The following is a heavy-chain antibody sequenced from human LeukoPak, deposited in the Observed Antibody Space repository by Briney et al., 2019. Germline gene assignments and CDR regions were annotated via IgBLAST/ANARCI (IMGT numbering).Heavy chain of an antibody. CDR2: MNPSSGNT. D-gene: IGHD1-26*01. Sequence: GASVKVSCKTSGYTFPSYDINWVRQATGQGLEWMAWMNPSSGNTGYAQKFQGRVTITRDTSITTAYMELSSLTSEDTAVYYCARGPKWTGSYYYFGYWGQGTLVTVSS. CDR3: ARGPKWTGSYYYFGY. V-gene: IGHV1-8*01. CDR1: GYTFPSYD. J-gene: IGHJ4*02.